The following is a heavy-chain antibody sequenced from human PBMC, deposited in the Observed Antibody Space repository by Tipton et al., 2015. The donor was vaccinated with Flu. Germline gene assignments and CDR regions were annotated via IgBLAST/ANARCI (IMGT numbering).Heavy chain of an antibody. D-gene: IGHD1-26*01. J-gene: IGHJ4*02. CDR3: VNIGGGSYYGGDF. Sequence: SLRLSCAASGFTFSNYAMAWVRQAPGKGLEWVSSVSNSGGYTYYADSVKGRFTISRDNSKNTLYLQMNSLRAEDTAVYYCVNIGGGSYYGGDFWGRGTLVTVSS. V-gene: IGHV3-23*01. CDR2: VSNSGGYT. CDR1: GFTFSNYA.